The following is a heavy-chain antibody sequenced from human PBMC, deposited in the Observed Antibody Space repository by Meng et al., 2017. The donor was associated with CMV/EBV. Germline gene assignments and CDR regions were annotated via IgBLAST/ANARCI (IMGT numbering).Heavy chain of an antibody. CDR3: ARGHCTNGVCYFYFDY. CDR2: INHSGST. Sequence: SETLSLTCAVYGGSFSGYYWSWIRQPPGKGLEWIGEINHSGSTNYNPSLKSRVTISVDTSKNQFSLKLGSVTAADTAVYYCARGHCTNGVCYFYFDYWGQGTLVTVSS. V-gene: IGHV4-34*01. J-gene: IGHJ4*02. CDR1: GGSFSGYY. D-gene: IGHD2-8*01.